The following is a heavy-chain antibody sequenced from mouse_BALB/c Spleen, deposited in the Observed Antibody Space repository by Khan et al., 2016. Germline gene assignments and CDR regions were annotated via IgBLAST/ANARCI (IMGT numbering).Heavy chain of an antibody. V-gene: IGHV1-9*01. D-gene: IGHD1-1*01. CDR1: GYTFRGYW. J-gene: IGHJ3*01. Sequence: QVQLQQPGAELMKPGASVKISCKATGYTFRGYWIEWVKQRPGHGLEWIGEILPGGGTTNYNEKFQGKAIFTADSSSNTAYMQFSSLTSEDSAVYYCARRRDYGSSLAWFAYWGQGTLVTVS. CDR3: ARRRDYGSSLAWFAY. CDR2: ILPGGGTT.